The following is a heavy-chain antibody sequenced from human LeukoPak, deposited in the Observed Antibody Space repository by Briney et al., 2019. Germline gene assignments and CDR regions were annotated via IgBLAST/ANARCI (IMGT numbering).Heavy chain of an antibody. CDR1: GYTFTGYY. Sequence: VASVKVSCKASGYTFTGYYMHWVRQAPGQGLEWMGIINPSGGSTSYAQKFQGRVTMTRDMSTSTVYMELSSLRSEDTAVYYCARAGNSNFDYWGQGTLVTVSS. CDR3: ARAGNSNFDY. CDR2: INPSGGST. J-gene: IGHJ4*02. V-gene: IGHV1-46*01. D-gene: IGHD4-23*01.